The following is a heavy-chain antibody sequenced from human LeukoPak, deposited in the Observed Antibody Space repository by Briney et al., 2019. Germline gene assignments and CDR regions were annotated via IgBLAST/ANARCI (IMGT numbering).Heavy chain of an antibody. D-gene: IGHD6-19*01. CDR1: GFTFSSYG. CDR2: IWYDGSNK. J-gene: IGHJ4*02. CDR3: ARSYSSGWAFDY. V-gene: IGHV3-33*01. Sequence: GGSLRLSCAASGFTFSSYGMHWVRQAPGKGLEWVAVIWYDGSNKYYADSVKGRFTISRDNSKNPLYLQMNSLRAEDTAVYYCARSYSSGWAFDYWGQGTLVTVSS.